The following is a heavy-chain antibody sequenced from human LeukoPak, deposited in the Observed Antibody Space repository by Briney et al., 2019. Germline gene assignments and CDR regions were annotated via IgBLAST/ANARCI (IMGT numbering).Heavy chain of an antibody. CDR3: ARDMDGSGSYYNNLGWFDP. D-gene: IGHD3-10*01. CDR2: IYYSGST. V-gene: IGHV4-59*01. CDR1: GGSISSYY. Sequence: SETLSLTCTVSGGSISSYYWSWIRQPPGKGLEWIGYIYYSGSTNYNPSLKSRVTISVDTSKNQFSLKLSSVTAAGTAVYYCARDMDGSGSYYNNLGWFDPWGQGTLVTVSS. J-gene: IGHJ5*02.